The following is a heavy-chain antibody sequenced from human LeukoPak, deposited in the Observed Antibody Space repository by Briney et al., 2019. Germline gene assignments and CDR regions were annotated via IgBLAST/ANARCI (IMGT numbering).Heavy chain of an antibody. CDR1: GGSISSYF. CDR2: IDYSGST. Sequence: PSETLSLTCTVSGGSISSYFWSWIRQPPGKGLEWIGYIDYSGSTNYNPSLKSRVTISLDTSKNQFSLKLSSVTAADTAVYYCARARQWLGINFDCWGQGTLVTVSS. V-gene: IGHV4-59*01. D-gene: IGHD6-19*01. CDR3: ARARQWLGINFDC. J-gene: IGHJ4*02.